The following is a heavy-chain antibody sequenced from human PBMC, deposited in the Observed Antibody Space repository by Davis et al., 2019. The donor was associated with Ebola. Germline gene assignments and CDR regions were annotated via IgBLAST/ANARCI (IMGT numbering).Heavy chain of an antibody. CDR1: AFTFSNYW. CDR2: INSDGTFT. Sequence: PGGSLRLSCAASAFTFSNYWMYWVRQAPGEGLMCVSRINSDGTFTTYADSVKGRFTISRDNAKNTLYLQMNSLRAEDTAVYYCASAPEYFQHWGQGTLVTVSS. CDR3: ASAPEYFQH. J-gene: IGHJ1*01. V-gene: IGHV3-74*01.